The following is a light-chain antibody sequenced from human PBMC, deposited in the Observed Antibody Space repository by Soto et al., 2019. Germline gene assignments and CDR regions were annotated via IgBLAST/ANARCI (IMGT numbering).Light chain of an antibody. CDR2: KAS. J-gene: IGKJ1*01. V-gene: IGKV1-5*03. CDR1: HYIRKY. Sequence: IQMTHVPSSLSASVGDRVTITCQATHYIRKYLNWYQQQPGKAAKLLIYKASTLKSGVPSRFSGSGSGTEFTLTISSRQPHDVLTYYCQHYYGNSEAFGQGTKVDIK. CDR3: QHYYGNSEA.